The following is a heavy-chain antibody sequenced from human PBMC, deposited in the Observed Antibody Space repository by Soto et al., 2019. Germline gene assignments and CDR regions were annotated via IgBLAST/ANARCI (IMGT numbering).Heavy chain of an antibody. CDR2: IYHSGST. J-gene: IGHJ5*02. Sequence: PSETLSLTCAVSDDSISSGGYSWSWIRQPPGKGLEWIGYIYHSGSTYYNPSLKSRVTISVDRSKNQFSLKLSSVTAADTAVYYCARVPDRWGQGTLVTV. D-gene: IGHD2-2*01. CDR1: DDSISSGGYS. CDR3: ARVPDR. V-gene: IGHV4-30-2*01.